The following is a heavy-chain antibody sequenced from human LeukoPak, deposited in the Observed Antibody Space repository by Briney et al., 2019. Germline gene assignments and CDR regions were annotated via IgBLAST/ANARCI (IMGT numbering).Heavy chain of an antibody. CDR2: TYYKSKWYN. J-gene: IGHJ4*02. CDR3: ARGMRAHSNFPYFDY. D-gene: IGHD4-11*01. V-gene: IGHV6-1*01. CDR1: GDSVSSNSAS. Sequence: SRTLSLTCVISGDSVSSNSASWNWIRQSPSRGLEWLGRTYYKSKWYNDYAVSVKSRITITPDTSKKQFSLQLNSVTPEDTAVYYCARGMRAHSNFPYFDYWGQGSRVTVSS.